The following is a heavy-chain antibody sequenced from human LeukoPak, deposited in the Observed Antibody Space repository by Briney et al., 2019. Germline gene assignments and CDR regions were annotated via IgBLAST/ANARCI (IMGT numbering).Heavy chain of an antibody. V-gene: IGHV1-2*02. CDR1: GYTFTDSY. Sequence: ASVKVSCNPSGYTFTDSYIHWVRQAPAVGLQWMGWINPSNGDTHYAEAFQGRVTMTRDTSIRTAYMELTGLTTDDTAVYYCARSPIGASAYWGRGTLVTVSS. CDR2: INPSNGDT. J-gene: IGHJ4*02. D-gene: IGHD3-10*01. CDR3: ARSPIGASAY.